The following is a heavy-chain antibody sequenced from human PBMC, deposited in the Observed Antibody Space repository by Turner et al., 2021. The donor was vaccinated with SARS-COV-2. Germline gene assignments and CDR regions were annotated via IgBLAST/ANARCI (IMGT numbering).Heavy chain of an antibody. V-gene: IGHV3-30*18. CDR1: GFTFSSYG. D-gene: IGHD5-12*01. CDR2: ISYDGINK. J-gene: IGHJ4*02. CDR3: AKARDGYNWFDY. Sequence: QVQLVKSGGGVVQPGRSLRLSCAASGFTFSSYGMHWVRQAPGKGLEWVAVISYDGINKYYADSVKGRFTISRDSSKNTLYLQMNSLRAEDTAVYYCAKARDGYNWFDYWGQGTLVTVSS.